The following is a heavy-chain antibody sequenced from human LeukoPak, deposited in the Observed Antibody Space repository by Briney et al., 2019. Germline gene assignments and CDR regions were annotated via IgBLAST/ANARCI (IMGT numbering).Heavy chain of an antibody. CDR3: ARDRGFSYGIDF. Sequence: GGSLRLSCAASGFTFSDYWMSWVRQAPGKGREWVANIQQAGSEKYYVDSVKGRFTISRDNAKKSLFLQVSSLRGEDTAVYYCARDRGFSYGIDFWGQGTLVTVSS. D-gene: IGHD5-18*01. CDR1: GFTFSDYW. J-gene: IGHJ4*02. CDR2: IQQAGSEK. V-gene: IGHV3-7*04.